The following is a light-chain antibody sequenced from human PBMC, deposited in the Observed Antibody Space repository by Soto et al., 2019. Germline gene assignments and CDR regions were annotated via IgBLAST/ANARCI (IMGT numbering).Light chain of an antibody. CDR3: QQSYSTPRT. V-gene: IGKV1-39*01. Sequence: DIKMTQSPSSLSASVGARYTITCRASQSISSSLNWYQQKPGKAPKLLIYAASSLQSGVPSRFSGSRSGTEFTLTISSLQREDFATYYCQQSYSTPRTFGQGTKVDIK. J-gene: IGKJ1*01. CDR2: AAS. CDR1: QSISSS.